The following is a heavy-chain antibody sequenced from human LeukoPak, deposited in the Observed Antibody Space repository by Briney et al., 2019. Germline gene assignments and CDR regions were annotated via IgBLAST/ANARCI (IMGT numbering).Heavy chain of an antibody. J-gene: IGHJ6*02. CDR2: IYSGGST. V-gene: IGHV3-53*04. Sequence: GGSLRLSCAASGFTFSSYAMSWVRQAPGKGLEWVSVIYSGGSTYYADSVKGRFTISRHNSKNTPYLQMNSLRAEDTAVYYCARDGFATGSPLRFYYGMDVWGQGTTVTVSS. D-gene: IGHD3-10*01. CDR3: ARDGFATGSPLRFYYGMDV. CDR1: GFTFSSYA.